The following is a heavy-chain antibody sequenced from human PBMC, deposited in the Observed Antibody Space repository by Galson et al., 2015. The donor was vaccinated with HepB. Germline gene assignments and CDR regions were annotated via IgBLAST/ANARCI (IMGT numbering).Heavy chain of an antibody. CDR2: INDLGGSI. J-gene: IGHJ4*02. CDR1: EFTFSCCA. CDR3: ARGHGYSFHHFDY. V-gene: IGHV3-23*01. Sequence: SLRLSCAVSEFTFSCCAMSWVRQAPGKGLEWVSMINDLGGSIYYADSVKGRFTISRDNAKNSLYLQMNSLRAEDTAVYYCARGHGYSFHHFDYWGRGTLVTVSS. D-gene: IGHD5-18*01.